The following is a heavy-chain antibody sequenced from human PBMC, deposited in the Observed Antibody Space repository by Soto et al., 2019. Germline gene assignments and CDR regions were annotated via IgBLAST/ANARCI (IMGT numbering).Heavy chain of an antibody. D-gene: IGHD3-10*01. CDR3: ARDYYSSGNYFLDY. J-gene: IGHJ4*02. Sequence: SETLSLTCTVSGASIKSGGDYWSWIRQHPGKGLERIGHMHYSGKTDYNPSLKSRLSISLDTSKNQFSLNLSSVTAEDTAVYYCARDYYSSGNYFLDYWGPGTLVTVSS. CDR1: GASIKSGGDY. V-gene: IGHV4-31*03. CDR2: MHYSGKT.